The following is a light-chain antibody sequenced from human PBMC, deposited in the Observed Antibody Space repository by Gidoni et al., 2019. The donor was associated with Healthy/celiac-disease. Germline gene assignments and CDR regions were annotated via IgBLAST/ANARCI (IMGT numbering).Light chain of an antibody. CDR1: QSVSSN. J-gene: IGKJ1*01. V-gene: IGKV3-15*01. CDR2: GAS. CDR3: QQYNNWPGT. Sequence: EIVMTQSPATLSVSPGERATLPCRAGQSVSSNLAWYQQKPGQAPRLLIYGASTSATGIPARFSGSGSGTEFTLTISSLQSEDFAVYYCQQYNNWPGTFGQGTKVEIK.